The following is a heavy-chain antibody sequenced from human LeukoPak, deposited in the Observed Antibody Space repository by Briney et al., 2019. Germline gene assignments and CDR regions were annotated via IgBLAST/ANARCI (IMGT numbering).Heavy chain of an antibody. J-gene: IGHJ6*03. Sequence: PGGSLRLSCAASGFTFSSFAMTWVRQAPGKGLEWVSSISSSSSYIYYADSVKGRFTISRDNAKNSLYLQMNSLRAEDTAVYYCARDRRWLQGHYYYYMDVWGKGTTVTVSS. V-gene: IGHV3-21*01. CDR1: GFTFSSFA. D-gene: IGHD5-24*01. CDR3: ARDRRWLQGHYYYYMDV. CDR2: ISSSSSYI.